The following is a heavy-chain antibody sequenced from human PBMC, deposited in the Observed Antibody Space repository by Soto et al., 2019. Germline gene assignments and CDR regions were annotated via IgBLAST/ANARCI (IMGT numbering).Heavy chain of an antibody. V-gene: IGHV1-69*01. J-gene: IGHJ6*02. Sequence: QVQLVQSGAEVMKPGSSVQVSCKASGGTFSSYAISWARQAPGQGLEWMGGIIHIFGTANYAQKFQGRVTITADESTSTAYMELCSLRSEDTAVYYCARMVLMVYAIENYYYYGMDVWGQGTTVTVSS. CDR2: IIHIFGTA. CDR3: ARMVLMVYAIENYYYYGMDV. CDR1: GGTFSSYA. D-gene: IGHD2-8*01.